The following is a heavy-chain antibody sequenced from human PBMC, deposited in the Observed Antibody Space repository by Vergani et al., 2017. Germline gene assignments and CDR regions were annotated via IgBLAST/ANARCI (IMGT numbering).Heavy chain of an antibody. J-gene: IGHJ3*02. V-gene: IGHV2-5*01. Sequence: QIILKESGPTLVKPTQTLTLTCTFSGFSLSTSGVGVGWVRQPPGKALEWLAVIFWNDDKRYSPPLRSRLTITKDTSKRQVVLTMTNMDPVDTATYYCAXRGDTAFQDAFDIWGQGTMVTVSS. CDR1: GFSLSTSGVG. D-gene: IGHD5-18*01. CDR2: IFWNDDK. CDR3: AXRGDTAFQDAFDI.